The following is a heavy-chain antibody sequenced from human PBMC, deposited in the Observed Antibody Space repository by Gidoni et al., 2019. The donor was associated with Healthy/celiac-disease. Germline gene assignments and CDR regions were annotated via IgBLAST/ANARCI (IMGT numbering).Heavy chain of an antibody. CDR1: GFTFSSYS. CDR3: ARVESSSWYYYYYGMDV. J-gene: IGHJ6*02. D-gene: IGHD6-13*01. V-gene: IGHV3-48*02. CDR2: ISSSSSTI. Sequence: EVQLVESGGGLVQPGGSLRLSCAASGFTFSSYSMNWVRQAPGKGLEWVSYISSSSSTIYYADSVKGRFTISRDKAKNSLYLQMNSLRDEDTAVYYCARVESSSWYYYYYGMDVWGQGTTVTVSS.